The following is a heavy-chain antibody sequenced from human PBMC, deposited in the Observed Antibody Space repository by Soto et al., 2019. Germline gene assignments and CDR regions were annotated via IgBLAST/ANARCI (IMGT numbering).Heavy chain of an antibody. J-gene: IGHJ4*02. CDR2: ISYDGSNK. D-gene: IGHD2-8*01. CDR3: AKDRRGLMVHDTLDY. V-gene: IGHV3-30*18. Sequence: QVQLVESGGGVVQPGRSLRLSCAASGFTFSSYGMHWVRQAPGKGLEWVAVISYDGSNKYYADSVKGRFTISRDNSKNTLYLQMNSLRAEDTAVYYCAKDRRGLMVHDTLDYWGQGTLVTVSS. CDR1: GFTFSSYG.